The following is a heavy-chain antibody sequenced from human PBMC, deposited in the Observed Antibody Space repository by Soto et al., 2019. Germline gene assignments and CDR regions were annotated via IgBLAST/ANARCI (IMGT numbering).Heavy chain of an antibody. Sequence: SETLSLTCTVSGDSISSSSNHWGWIRQPPGKGLEWIGNIYYSENTYYNPSLKSRVTISVDTSKNQFSLRLTSVTAEDTAVYFCARLYGSYIWAGNYFDSWGKGSLVTVAS. V-gene: IGHV4-39*01. CDR3: ARLYGSYIWAGNYFDS. CDR1: GDSISSSSNH. J-gene: IGHJ4*02. D-gene: IGHD1-26*01. CDR2: IYYSENT.